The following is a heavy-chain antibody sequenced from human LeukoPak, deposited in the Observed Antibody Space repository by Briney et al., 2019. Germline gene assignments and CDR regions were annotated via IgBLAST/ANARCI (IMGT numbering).Heavy chain of an antibody. V-gene: IGHV3-48*03. CDR1: GFTFSSYE. D-gene: IGHD6-13*01. CDR2: ISSSGSTI. Sequence: PGGSLRLSCAASGFTFSSYEMNWVRQAPGKGLEWVSSISSSGSTIYYADSVKGRFTISRDNAKNSLYLQMNSLRAEDTAVYYCARDLYSSSWYYWFDPWGQGTLVTVSS. J-gene: IGHJ5*02. CDR3: ARDLYSSSWYYWFDP.